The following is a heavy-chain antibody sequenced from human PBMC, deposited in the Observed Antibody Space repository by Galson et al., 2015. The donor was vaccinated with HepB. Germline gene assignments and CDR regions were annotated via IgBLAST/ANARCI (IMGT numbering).Heavy chain of an antibody. CDR1: GFTFSSYS. CDR3: ARGLLGISNY. CDR2: ISSSRTTI. V-gene: IGHV3-48*01. D-gene: IGHD2/OR15-2a*01. Sequence: SLRLSCAASGFTFSSYSMNWVRQAPGKGLEWVSYISSSRTTINYADSLKCRFTISRDNAKNSLYLQMNSLRAEDTAVYYCARGLLGISNYWGQGTLVTVSS. J-gene: IGHJ4*02.